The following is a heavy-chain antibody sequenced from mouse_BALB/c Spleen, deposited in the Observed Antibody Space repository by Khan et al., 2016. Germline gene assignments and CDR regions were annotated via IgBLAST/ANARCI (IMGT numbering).Heavy chain of an antibody. CDR1: GFAFSRYW. D-gene: IGHD2-1*01. J-gene: IGHJ4*01. CDR2: INPDSSTI. CDR3: ARERWYGCVDY. V-gene: IGHV4-1*02. Sequence: EVKLLESGGGLVQPGGSLKLSCAASGFAFSRYWMSWVRQAPGKGLEWIGEINPDSSTINYTPSLKDKFIISRDNAKNTLYLQMSKVRSEDTALXNCARERWYGCVDYWGQGTSVTVSA.